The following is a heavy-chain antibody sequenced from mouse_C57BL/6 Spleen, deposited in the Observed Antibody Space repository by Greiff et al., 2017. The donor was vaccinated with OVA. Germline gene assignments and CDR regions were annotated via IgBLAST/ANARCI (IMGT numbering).Heavy chain of an antibody. CDR2: IYPGDGDT. CDR3: ARGAYYSNYGWYFDV. V-gene: IGHV1-82*01. D-gene: IGHD2-5*01. CDR1: GYAFSSSW. Sequence: VQLQQSGPELVKPGASVKISCKASGYAFSSSWMNWVKQRPGKGLEWIGRIYPGDGDTNYNGKFKGKATLTADKSSSTAYMQLSSLTSEDSAVYFCARGAYYSNYGWYFDVWGTGTTVTVSS. J-gene: IGHJ1*03.